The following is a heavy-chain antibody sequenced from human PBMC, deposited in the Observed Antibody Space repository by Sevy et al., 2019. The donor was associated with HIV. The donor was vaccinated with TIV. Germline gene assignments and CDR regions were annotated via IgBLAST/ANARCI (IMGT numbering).Heavy chain of an antibody. J-gene: IGHJ6*02. V-gene: IGHV3-49*04. CDR2: IRSKAYGGTT. D-gene: IGHD2-2*01. CDR3: TREFDLIVVVPAAIGYYYYGMDV. CDR1: GFTFGDYA. Sequence: GGSLRLSCTASGFTFGDYAMSWVRQAPGKGLEWVGFIRSKAYGGTTEYAASVKGRFTISRDDSKSIAYMQMNSLKTEDTAVYYCTREFDLIVVVPAAIGYYYYGMDVWGQGTTVTVSS.